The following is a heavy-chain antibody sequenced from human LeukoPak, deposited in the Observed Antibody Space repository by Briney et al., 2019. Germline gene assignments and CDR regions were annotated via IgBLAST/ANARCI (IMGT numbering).Heavy chain of an antibody. CDR3: AREVVTAIPFYFDY. V-gene: IGHV1-46*01. CDR1: GFTFTSYY. J-gene: IGHJ4*02. D-gene: IGHD2-21*02. Sequence: PGGSLRLSCAASGFTFTSYYMHWVRQAPGQGLEWMGIINPSGGSTSYAQKFQGRVTMTRDTSTSTVYMELSSLRSEDTAVYYCAREVVTAIPFYFDYWGQGTLVTVSS. CDR2: INPSGGST.